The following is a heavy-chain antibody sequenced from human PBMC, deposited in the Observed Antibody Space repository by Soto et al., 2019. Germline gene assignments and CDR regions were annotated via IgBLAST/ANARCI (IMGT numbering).Heavy chain of an antibody. CDR3: ARDSTNYYFDY. CDR2: ISYDGSNK. Sequence: QVQLVESGGGVVQPGRSLRLSCAASGFTFSSYAMHWVHQAPGKGLEWVAVISYDGSNKYYADSVKRRFTISRDNSKNTLYLQMNSLRAEDTAVYYCARDSTNYYFDYWGQGTLVTVSS. J-gene: IGHJ4*02. CDR1: GFTFSSYA. V-gene: IGHV3-30-3*01.